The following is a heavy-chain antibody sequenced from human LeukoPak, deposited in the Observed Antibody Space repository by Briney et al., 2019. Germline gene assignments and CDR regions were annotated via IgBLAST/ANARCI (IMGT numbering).Heavy chain of an antibody. V-gene: IGHV1-18*01. J-gene: IGHJ6*03. CDR3: ATSRTTQYYYYYMDV. CDR2: ISAYNGNT. Sequence: ASVKVSCKASGGTFSSYAISWVRQAPGQGLEWMGWISAYNGNTNYAQKFQGRVTMTEDTSTDTAYMELSSLRSEDTAVYYCATSRTTQYYYYYMDVWGKGTTVTVSS. D-gene: IGHD1-1*01. CDR1: GGTFSSYA.